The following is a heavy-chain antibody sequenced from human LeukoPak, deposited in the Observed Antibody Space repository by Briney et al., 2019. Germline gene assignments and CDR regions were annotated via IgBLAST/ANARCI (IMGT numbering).Heavy chain of an antibody. D-gene: IGHD2-15*01. Sequence: GGSLRLSCAASGFTFSSCAMHWVRQAPGKGLEWVAVISYDGSNKYYADSVKGRFTISRDNSKNTLYLQMNSLRAEDTAVYYCARDLELLMIGYYYMDVWGKGTTVTVSS. CDR1: GFTFSSCA. V-gene: IGHV3-30*04. CDR3: ARDLELLMIGYYYMDV. J-gene: IGHJ6*03. CDR2: ISYDGSNK.